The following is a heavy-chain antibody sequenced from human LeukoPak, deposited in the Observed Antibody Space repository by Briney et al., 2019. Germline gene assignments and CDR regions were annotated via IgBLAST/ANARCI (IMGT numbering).Heavy chain of an antibody. D-gene: IGHD3-10*01. J-gene: IGHJ6*03. CDR2: INPSGGST. CDR3: ARDRGQRTGKYYYYYYMDV. Sequence: ASVTVSFKSSGYTFTSYYMHWVRQPPGQGLELMGIINPSGGSTSYAQKFQGRVTMTRDMSTSTVYMELSSLRSEDTAVYYCARDRGQRTGKYYYYYYMDVWGKGTTVTVSS. V-gene: IGHV1-46*01. CDR1: GYTFTSYY.